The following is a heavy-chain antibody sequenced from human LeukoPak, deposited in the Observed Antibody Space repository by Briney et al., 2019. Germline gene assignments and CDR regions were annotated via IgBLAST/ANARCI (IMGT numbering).Heavy chain of an antibody. CDR1: GGSFSGYY. CDR2: INHSGST. V-gene: IGHV4-34*01. J-gene: IGHJ3*02. D-gene: IGHD3-22*01. CDR3: ASKDSSSYHYGAFDM. Sequence: PSETLSLTCAVYGGSFSGYYWSWIRQPPGKGLEWIGEINHSGSTNYNPSLKSRGTVSVATSQNQFSLKLNSVTAADTAVYYCASKDSSSYHYGAFDMWGQGTMVTVSS.